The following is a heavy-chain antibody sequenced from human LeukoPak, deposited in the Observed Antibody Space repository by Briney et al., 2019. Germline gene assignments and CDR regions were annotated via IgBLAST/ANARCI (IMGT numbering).Heavy chain of an antibody. J-gene: IGHJ4*02. Sequence: GGSLRLSCAASGFALSGDYMSWVRQAPGKGLEWVSVIFGAGTTYYADSVKGRFTISRDNSKNTLYLQMNSLRAEDTAVYYCARAIQFGGYFDYWGQGTLVTVST. CDR3: ARAIQFGGYFDY. CDR2: IFGAGTT. CDR1: GFALSGDY. D-gene: IGHD2-15*01. V-gene: IGHV3-53*01.